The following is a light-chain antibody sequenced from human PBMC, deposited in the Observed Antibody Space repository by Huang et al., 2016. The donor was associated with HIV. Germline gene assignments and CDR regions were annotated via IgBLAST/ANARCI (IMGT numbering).Light chain of an antibody. J-gene: IGKJ1*01. CDR2: WAT. CDR3: LQYYSVPQT. CDR1: QSVLYSLSKKNY. Sequence: DIVMTQSPDSLAVSPGERATINCKSSQSVLYSLSKKNYLAGFQQKPGLPPKVLIYWATTRESGVPDRFSGSGSGTDFTLTINNLQAEDVAVYFCLQYYSVPQTFGHGTKVEI. V-gene: IGKV4-1*01.